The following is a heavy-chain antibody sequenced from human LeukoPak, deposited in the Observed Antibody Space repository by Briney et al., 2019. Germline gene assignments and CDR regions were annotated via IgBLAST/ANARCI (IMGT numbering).Heavy chain of an antibody. Sequence: ASVKVSCKASGYTFSSYGITWVRQAPGQGLEWMGWISGYNDNTNYAQKLQGRVTMATDTSTSTAYMELRSLRSDDTAVYYCARGGSGSVSAFDIWGQGTMVTVSS. D-gene: IGHD3-10*01. CDR2: ISGYNDNT. V-gene: IGHV1-18*01. CDR1: GYTFSSYG. CDR3: ARGGSGSVSAFDI. J-gene: IGHJ3*02.